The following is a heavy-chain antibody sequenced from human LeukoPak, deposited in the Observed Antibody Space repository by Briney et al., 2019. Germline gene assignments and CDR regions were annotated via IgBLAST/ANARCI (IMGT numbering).Heavy chain of an antibody. J-gene: IGHJ6*04. CDR1: GFTFNSYN. D-gene: IGHD3-10*02. CDR3: AELGITMIGGV. Sequence: GGSLRLSCAASGFTFNSYNMNWVRQGPGKGLEWVSYISSSGDTIYYADSVKGRFTISRDNAKKSLYLQMNSLRAEDTAVYYCAELGITMIGGVWGKGTTVTISS. V-gene: IGHV3-48*03. CDR2: ISSSGDTI.